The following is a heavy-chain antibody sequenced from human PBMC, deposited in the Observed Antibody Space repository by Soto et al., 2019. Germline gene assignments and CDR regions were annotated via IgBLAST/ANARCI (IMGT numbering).Heavy chain of an antibody. D-gene: IGHD5-12*01. Sequence: ASVKVSCKASGGSFSSYTISWVRQAPGQWLEWMGRIIPILGIANYAQKYQGRVTITADESTSTAYMELSSLRSEDTAVYYCARGNHRWLQLWYFDLWGRGTLVTVS. CDR3: ARGNHRWLQLWYFDL. V-gene: IGHV1-69*02. CDR1: GGSFSSYT. J-gene: IGHJ2*01. CDR2: IIPILGIA.